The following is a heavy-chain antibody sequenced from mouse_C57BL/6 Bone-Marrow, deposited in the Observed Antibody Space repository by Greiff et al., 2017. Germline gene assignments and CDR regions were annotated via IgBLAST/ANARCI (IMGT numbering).Heavy chain of an antibody. CDR1: GFTFSDYY. CDR3: ARDQDYYGSSYWYFDV. CDR2: INYDGSST. J-gene: IGHJ1*03. Sequence: VESEGGLVQPGSSMKLSCTASGFTFSDYYMAWVRQVPEKGLEWVANINYDGSSTYYLDSLKSRFIISRDNAKNILYLQMSSLKSEDTATYYCARDQDYYGSSYWYFDVWGTGTTVTVSS. V-gene: IGHV5-16*01. D-gene: IGHD1-1*01.